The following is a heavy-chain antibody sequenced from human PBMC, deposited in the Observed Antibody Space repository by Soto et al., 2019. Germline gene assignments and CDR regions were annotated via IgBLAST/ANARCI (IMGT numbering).Heavy chain of an antibody. CDR1: GGSISSSNW. D-gene: IGHD2-2*01. V-gene: IGHV4-4*02. Sequence: QVQLQESGPGLVKPSGTLSLTCAVSGGSISSSNWWSWVRQPPGKGLEGIGEIYHSGSTNYNPYLKSRVTISVDKSKNQFSLKLSSVTAADTAVYYCAREKKNIVVVPAAMPKNAFDIWGQGTMVTVSS. J-gene: IGHJ3*02. CDR2: IYHSGST. CDR3: AREKKNIVVVPAAMPKNAFDI.